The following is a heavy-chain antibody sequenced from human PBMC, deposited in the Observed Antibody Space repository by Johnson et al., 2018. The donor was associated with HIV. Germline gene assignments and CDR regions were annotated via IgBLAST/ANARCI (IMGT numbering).Heavy chain of an antibody. D-gene: IGHD3-10*01. V-gene: IGHV3-30*04. CDR1: GFTFSSYA. J-gene: IGHJ3*02. Sequence: QVQLVESGGGVVQPGRSLRLSCAASGFTFSSYAMHWVRQAPGKGLEWVAVISYDGSNKYYADSVKGRFTISKDNSKNTLYLQMNSLRAEDTAVYDCARGRITMVQGVIFGAFDIWGQGTMVIVS. CDR3: ARGRITMVQGVIFGAFDI. CDR2: ISYDGSNK.